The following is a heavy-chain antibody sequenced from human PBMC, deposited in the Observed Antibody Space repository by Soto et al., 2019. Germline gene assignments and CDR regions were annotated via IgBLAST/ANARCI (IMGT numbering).Heavy chain of an antibody. Sequence: SETLSLSCAVYGGSFSGYYWSWIRQPPGKGREWIGEINHSGSTNYNPSLKSRVTISVDTSKNQFSLKLSSVTAADTAVYYCARGLDDLVTFDIWGQGTMVTVSS. V-gene: IGHV4-34*01. J-gene: IGHJ3*02. CDR2: INHSGST. CDR3: ARGLDDLVTFDI. D-gene: IGHD2-2*01. CDR1: GGSFSGYY.